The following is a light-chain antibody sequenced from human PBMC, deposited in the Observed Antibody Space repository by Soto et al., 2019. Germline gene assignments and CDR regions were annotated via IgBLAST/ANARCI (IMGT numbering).Light chain of an antibody. CDR3: SSYAGSNKNV. Sequence: QSALTQPPSASGSPGQSVTISCTGTSSDVGDYNYVSWYQQHPGKAPKLMIYEVSKRPSGVPDRFSGSKSGNTASLTVSGLQAEEEADYYCSSYAGSNKNVFGTGTKVTVL. CDR2: EVS. V-gene: IGLV2-8*01. J-gene: IGLJ1*01. CDR1: SSDVGDYNY.